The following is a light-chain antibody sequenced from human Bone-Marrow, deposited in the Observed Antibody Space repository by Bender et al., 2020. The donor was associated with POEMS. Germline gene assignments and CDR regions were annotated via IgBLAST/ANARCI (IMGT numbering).Light chain of an antibody. CDR1: NIRSKS. J-gene: IGLJ2*01. Sequence: SYVLTQAPSVSVAPGQTATITCGGNNIRSKSVHWYQQKPGQVPVLVVYDDSARPSGIPERFSGSSSGTTVTLTISGVQAEDEADYYCQSADSSGTYKVFGGGTKLTVL. V-gene: IGLV3-21*02. CDR2: DDS. CDR3: QSADSSGTYKV.